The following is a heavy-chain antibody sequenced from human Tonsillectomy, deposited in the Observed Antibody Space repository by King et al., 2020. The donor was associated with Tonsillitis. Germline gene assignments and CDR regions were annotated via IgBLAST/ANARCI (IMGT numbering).Heavy chain of an antibody. D-gene: IGHD3-22*01. CDR2: VTWDGGTT. CDR1: GFTFDDYT. V-gene: IGHV3-43*01. Sequence: QLVQSGGIVVQPGGSLRLSCAASGFTFDDYTMHWVRQAPGKGLEWVSLVTWDGGTTYYGDSMKGRFTISRDNRKNSLYLQMNSLRTEDTAFYYCAKDLSADSSGSHFQHWGQGTLVTVSS. J-gene: IGHJ1*01. CDR3: AKDLSADSSGSHFQH.